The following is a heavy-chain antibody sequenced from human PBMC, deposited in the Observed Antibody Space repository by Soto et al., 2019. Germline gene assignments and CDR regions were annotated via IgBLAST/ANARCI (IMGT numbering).Heavy chain of an antibody. CDR1: GYTFTSYG. V-gene: IGHV1-18*04. CDR2: ISAYNGNT. Sequence: ASVKVSFKASGYTFTSYGISWVRQAPGQGLEWMGWISAYNGNTNYAQKLQGRVTMTTDTSTSTAYMELRSLRSDDTAVYYCARDSAIFGVVNPGDYWGQGTLVTVSS. D-gene: IGHD3-3*01. CDR3: ARDSAIFGVVNPGDY. J-gene: IGHJ4*02.